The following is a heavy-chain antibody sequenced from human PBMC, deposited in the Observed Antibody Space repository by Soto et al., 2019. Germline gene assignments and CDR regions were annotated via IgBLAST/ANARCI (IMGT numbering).Heavy chain of an antibody. CDR2: IIPIFGTA. D-gene: IGHD3-22*01. V-gene: IGHV1-69*01. J-gene: IGHJ4*02. CDR1: GGTFSSYA. CDR3: ARDSAYYESSGYFDY. Sequence: QVQLVQSGAELKKPGSSVKVSCTASGGTFSSYAISWVRQAPGQGLEWMGGIIPIFGTANYAQQVQGSVTITADESTRTAYMELSSLRSDDTAVYYCARDSAYYESSGYFDYWGQGTLVTVCS.